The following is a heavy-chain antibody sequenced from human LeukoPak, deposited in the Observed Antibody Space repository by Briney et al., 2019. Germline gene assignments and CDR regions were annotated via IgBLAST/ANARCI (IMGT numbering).Heavy chain of an antibody. CDR2: IYHSGIT. D-gene: IGHD3-10*01. V-gene: IGHV4-38-2*02. J-gene: IGHJ5*02. CDR3: ARVNYGSGTISP. Sequence: PSETLSLTCTVSGYSIRSGFYWGWIRQPPGKGLEWIGNIYHSGITYYTPSLKSRVTISVDTSKNQFSLKLSSVTAADTAVYYCARVNYGSGTISPWGQGTLVTVSS. CDR1: GYSIRSGFY.